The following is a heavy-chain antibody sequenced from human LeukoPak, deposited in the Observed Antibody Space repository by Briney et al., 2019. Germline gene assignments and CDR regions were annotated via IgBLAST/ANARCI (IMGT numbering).Heavy chain of an antibody. Sequence: QSGGSLRLSCAASGFTVSRNYMSWVRQAPGKGLEWVSVLYSDGSTYHADSVKGRFTISRDNSKNTLYLQMDSLRAEDTAVYYCAKVPILLLFGGDYWGQGTLVTVSS. D-gene: IGHD3-10*01. CDR3: AKVPILLLFGGDY. V-gene: IGHV3-53*05. CDR2: LYSDGST. J-gene: IGHJ4*02. CDR1: GFTVSRNY.